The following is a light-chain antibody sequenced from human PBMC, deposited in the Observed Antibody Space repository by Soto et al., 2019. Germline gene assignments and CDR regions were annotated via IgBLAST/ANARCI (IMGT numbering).Light chain of an antibody. CDR3: QQLISCPLT. CDR1: QGISNY. Sequence: IEVTQSPATLSVSAGDSVTICCRASQGISNYLAWYQQEPGRAPKLLIYAASAMQRGVPSRFSGSGSGTDFTLTISSLQSEDYAAYFCQQLISCPLTFGGGTKVDI. V-gene: IGKV1-9*01. CDR2: AAS. J-gene: IGKJ4*01.